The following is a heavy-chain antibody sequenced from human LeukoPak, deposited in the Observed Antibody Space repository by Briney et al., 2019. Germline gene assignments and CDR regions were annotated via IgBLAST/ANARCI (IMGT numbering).Heavy chain of an antibody. CDR1: GGSFSGYY. CDR2: SNHSGST. D-gene: IGHD6-13*01. J-gene: IGHJ6*03. Sequence: SETLSLTCAVYGGSFSGYYWSWIRKPPGKGQEWIGGSNHSGSTNYNPSLKSRVTISVDTSKNQFSLKLSSVTAADAAVYYCARVGQQIYYCMDVWGKGTTVTVSS. CDR3: ARVGQQIYYCMDV. V-gene: IGHV4-34*01.